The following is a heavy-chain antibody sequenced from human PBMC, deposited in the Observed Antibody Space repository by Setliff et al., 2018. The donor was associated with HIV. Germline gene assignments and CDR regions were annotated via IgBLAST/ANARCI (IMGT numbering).Heavy chain of an antibody. CDR2: VSSRGDT. V-gene: IGHV4-4*07. D-gene: IGHD4-17*01. Sequence: PSETLSLTCTVSDSGTYYWSRIRQPAGKGLEWIGRVSSRGDTNYNPSLKSRVTMSVYTSKNQFSLKLTSVTASDTAVYYCARAAAGNTGPFDLWGQGSPVTVSS. CDR1: DSGTYY. CDR3: ARAAAGNTGPFDL. J-gene: IGHJ4*02.